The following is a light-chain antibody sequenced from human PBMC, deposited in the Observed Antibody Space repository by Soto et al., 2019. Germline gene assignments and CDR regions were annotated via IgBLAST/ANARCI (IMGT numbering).Light chain of an antibody. CDR1: QDITNY. CDR2: DAS. J-gene: IGKJ5*01. V-gene: IGKV1-33*01. CDR3: QQYDNVPST. Sequence: DIQMTQSPSSLSASVGDRVTISCQASQDITNYLNWYQQRPGKAPKLLIYDASNLGTGVPSRFSGSGSGTDFTLTISSLQPEDIATYFCQQYDNVPSTFGQGTRLEIK.